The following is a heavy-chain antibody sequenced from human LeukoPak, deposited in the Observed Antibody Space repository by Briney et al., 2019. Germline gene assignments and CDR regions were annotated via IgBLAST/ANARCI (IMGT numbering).Heavy chain of an antibody. Sequence: GGSLRLSCGASGFRFSYYWMTWVRQGPRKGLEWVANIKYDGSEKHYVESVKGRFTISRDNAKNSLYLQMNSLRAEDTAIYYCVRDMGYYDKVWGQGTLVTVSS. CDR3: VRDMGYYDKV. CDR2: IKYDGSEK. J-gene: IGHJ4*02. D-gene: IGHD3-22*01. V-gene: IGHV3-7*01. CDR1: GFRFSYYW.